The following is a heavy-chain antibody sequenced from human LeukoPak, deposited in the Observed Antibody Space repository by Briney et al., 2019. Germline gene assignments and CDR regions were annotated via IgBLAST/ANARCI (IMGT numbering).Heavy chain of an antibody. V-gene: IGHV4-4*07. J-gene: IGHJ5*02. CDR2: IYTSGST. CDR3: ARGGYSYGSRWFDP. CDR1: GGSISSYY. D-gene: IGHD5-18*01. Sequence: SETLSLTCTVSGGSISSYYWSWIRQPAGKGLEWIGRIYTSGSTNYNPSLKSRVTMSEDTSKNQFSLKLSSVTAADTAVYYCARGGYSYGSRWFDPWGQGTLVTVSS.